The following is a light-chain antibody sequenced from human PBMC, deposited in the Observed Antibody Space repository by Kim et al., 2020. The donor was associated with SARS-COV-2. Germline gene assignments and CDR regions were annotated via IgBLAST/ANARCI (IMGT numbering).Light chain of an antibody. Sequence: ASIGDRVTITCRASQAISNYLAWYQQKPGKVPKLLIYAASTLQSGVPSRFGGGRSGTDFTLTINSLQPEDVATYYCQKYDSVPWTFGQGTKVEIK. V-gene: IGKV1-27*01. CDR2: AAS. CDR3: QKYDSVPWT. CDR1: QAISNY. J-gene: IGKJ1*01.